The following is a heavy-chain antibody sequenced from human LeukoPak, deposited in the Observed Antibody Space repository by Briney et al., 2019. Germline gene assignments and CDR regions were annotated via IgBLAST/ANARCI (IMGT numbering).Heavy chain of an antibody. CDR2: IRSDGSNK. CDR1: GFTFSSYG. J-gene: IGHJ4*02. Sequence: GGSLRLSCAASGFTFSSYGIHWVRQAQGKGLEWVAFIRSDGSNKYYADSVKGRFTISRDNSKNTLYLQMNSLRAEDTAVYYCAAEEGYLTNSGNYKGVDYWGQGTLVTVSS. D-gene: IGHD1-26*01. V-gene: IGHV3-30*02. CDR3: AAEEGYLTNSGNYKGVDY.